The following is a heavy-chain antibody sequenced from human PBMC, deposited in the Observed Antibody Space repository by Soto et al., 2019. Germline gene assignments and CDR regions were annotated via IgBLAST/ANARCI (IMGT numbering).Heavy chain of an antibody. CDR3: AGGEPLELDY. J-gene: IGHJ4*02. V-gene: IGHV3-33*01. CDR1: GFTFSSYG. D-gene: IGHD4-17*01. Sequence: QVQLVESGGGVVQPGRSLRLSCAASGFTFSSYGMHWVRQAPGKGLEWVAVIWYDGSNKYYADSVKGRFTISRDNSKNTLYLQMNSLRAEDTAVYYCAGGEPLELDYWGQGTLVTVSS. CDR2: IWYDGSNK.